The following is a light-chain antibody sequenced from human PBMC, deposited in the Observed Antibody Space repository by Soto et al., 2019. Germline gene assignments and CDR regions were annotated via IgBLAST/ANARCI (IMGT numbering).Light chain of an antibody. V-gene: IGKV1-5*03. CDR3: QQRSNWPPWT. Sequence: IQMTQSPSTLSASVGDRVTITCRASQSISSWLAWYQQKPGKAPKLLIYKASTLKSGVPSRFSGSGSGTHFTLTISGLEPEDFAVYYCQQRSNWPPWTFGQGTKVDIK. J-gene: IGKJ1*01. CDR2: KAS. CDR1: QSISSW.